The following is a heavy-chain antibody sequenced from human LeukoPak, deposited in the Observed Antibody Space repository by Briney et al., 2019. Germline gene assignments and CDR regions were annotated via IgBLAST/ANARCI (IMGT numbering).Heavy chain of an antibody. J-gene: IGHJ3*02. CDR1: GFTVSRNY. Sequence: GGSLRLSCAASGFTVSRNYMSWVRQAPGKGLEWVAVISYDGSNKYYADSVKGRFTISRDNSKNTLYLQMNSLRAEDTAVYYCARYRATNAFDIWGQGTMVTVSS. CDR2: ISYDGSNK. D-gene: IGHD5-12*01. CDR3: ARYRATNAFDI. V-gene: IGHV3-30*03.